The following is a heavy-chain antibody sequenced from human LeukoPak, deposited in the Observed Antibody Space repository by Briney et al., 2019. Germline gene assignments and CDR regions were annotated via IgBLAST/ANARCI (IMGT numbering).Heavy chain of an antibody. D-gene: IGHD1-26*01. CDR2: ISYDGSNK. V-gene: IGHV3-30-3*01. J-gene: IGHJ2*01. CDR3: AKDRTVGASYWYFDL. Sequence: GGSLRLSCAASGFTFASSAMHWVRQAPGKGLEWVAVISYDGSNKYYADSVKGRFTISRDSSRNTLLLHMNTLRAEDTAIYYCAKDRTVGASYWYFDLWGRGTLVTVSS. CDR1: GFTFASSA.